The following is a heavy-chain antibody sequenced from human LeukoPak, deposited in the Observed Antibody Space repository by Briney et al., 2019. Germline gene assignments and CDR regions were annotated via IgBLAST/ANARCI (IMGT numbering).Heavy chain of an antibody. V-gene: IGHV1-46*01. D-gene: IGHD3-3*01. CDR1: GYTFTSYF. J-gene: IGHJ4*02. CDR3: VREDDDYLDY. Sequence: GASVKVSCKASGYTFTSYFMHWVRQAPGQGLEWMGIINPSGGSTAYAQKFQGRVTMSRDTSTRTVYMDLSSLRSVDTAVYYCVREDDDYLDYWGQGTLVTVSS. CDR2: INPSGGST.